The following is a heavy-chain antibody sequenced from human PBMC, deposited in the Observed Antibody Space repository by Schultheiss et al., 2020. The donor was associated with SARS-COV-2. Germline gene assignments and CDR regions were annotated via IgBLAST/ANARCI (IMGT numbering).Heavy chain of an antibody. CDR2: ISWNSGSI. CDR3: ARGTIYYYYYGMDV. V-gene: IGHV3-9*01. J-gene: IGHJ6*02. CDR1: GFSFGDYA. Sequence: GGSLRLSCTASGFSFGDYAMHWVRQAPGKGLEWVSGISWNSGSIGYADSVKGRFTISRDNSKNTLYLQMNSLRAEDTAVYYCARGTIYYYYYGMDVWGQGTTVTVSS.